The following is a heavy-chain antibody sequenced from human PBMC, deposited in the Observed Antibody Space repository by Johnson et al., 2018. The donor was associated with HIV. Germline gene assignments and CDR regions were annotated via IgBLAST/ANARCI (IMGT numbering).Heavy chain of an antibody. Sequence: VQLVESGGGLVQTGGSLRLSCAASGFTFSSYAMSWVRQAPVKGLEWVSVIYSGGSTYYADSVKGRFTISRENAKNSLYLQMNSLRVGDTAVYYCARSPLYDTTVFDIWGQGTRVTVSS. CDR2: IYSGGST. J-gene: IGHJ3*02. CDR3: ARSPLYDTTVFDI. V-gene: IGHV3-66*01. D-gene: IGHD4-11*01. CDR1: GFTFSSYA.